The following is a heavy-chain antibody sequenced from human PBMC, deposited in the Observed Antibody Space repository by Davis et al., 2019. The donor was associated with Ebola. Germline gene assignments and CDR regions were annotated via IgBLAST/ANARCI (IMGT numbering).Heavy chain of an antibody. CDR2: IIPMFGTA. Sequence: AASVKVSCKASGGTFSSYAFIWVRQAPGQGLEWMGGIIPMFGTANYAQKFQGRVTITADESTSTAYMELSSLRSEDTAVYYCATVPRITGTTNWFDPWGQGTLVTVST. CDR1: GGTFSSYA. CDR3: ATVPRITGTTNWFDP. D-gene: IGHD1-20*01. J-gene: IGHJ5*02. V-gene: IGHV1-69*13.